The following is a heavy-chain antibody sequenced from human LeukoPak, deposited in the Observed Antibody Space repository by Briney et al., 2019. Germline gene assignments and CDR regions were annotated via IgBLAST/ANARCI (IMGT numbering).Heavy chain of an antibody. D-gene: IGHD3-10*01. J-gene: IGHJ4*02. Sequence: GGSLRLSCAASGLTVSSNYMSWVRQAPGKGLEWVSVIYSGGSTYYADSVKGRFTISRDNSKNTLYLQMNSLRAEDTAVYYCARNLMVRGVIITAFDYWGQGTLVTVSS. CDR2: IYSGGST. V-gene: IGHV3-66*02. CDR1: GLTVSSNY. CDR3: ARNLMVRGVIITAFDY.